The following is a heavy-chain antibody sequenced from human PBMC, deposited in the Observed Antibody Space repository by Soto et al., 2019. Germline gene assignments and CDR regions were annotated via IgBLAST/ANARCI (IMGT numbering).Heavy chain of an antibody. CDR2: TSTSDSTM. CDR3: ARQNGSGWEGLFDY. V-gene: IGHV3-48*03. CDR1: GFTFSDYE. Sequence: EVQLVESGGGLVQPGGSLRLSCTVSGFTFSDYEVNWVRQAPGKGLEWVSYTSTSDSTMYYADSVKGRFTISRDNAKNSLYLQMNSLRAEDTAVYYCARQNGSGWEGLFDYWGQGTLFTVSS. D-gene: IGHD6-19*01. J-gene: IGHJ4*02.